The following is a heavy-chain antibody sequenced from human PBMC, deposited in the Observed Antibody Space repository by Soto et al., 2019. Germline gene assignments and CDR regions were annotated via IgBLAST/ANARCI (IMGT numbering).Heavy chain of an antibody. Sequence: QITLKESGPTLVKPTQTLTLTCTFSGFSLNTSGMGVGWIRQPPGKALEWLALIYWADDKRYSPSLKSRLTVTQDTSKNQVVLRMTNMDPEDTGTYYCAHNPFEELLNRYGMDVWGQGTTVTVSS. V-gene: IGHV2-5*02. CDR3: AHNPFEELLNRYGMDV. CDR1: GFSLNTSGMG. J-gene: IGHJ6*02. CDR2: IYWADDK. D-gene: IGHD3-10*01.